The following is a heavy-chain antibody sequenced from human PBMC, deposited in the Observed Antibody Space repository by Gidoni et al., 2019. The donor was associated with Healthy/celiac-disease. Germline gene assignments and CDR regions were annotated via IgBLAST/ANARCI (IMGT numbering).Heavy chain of an antibody. J-gene: IGHJ4*02. D-gene: IGHD2-15*01. CDR2: ISLISGSI. CDR3: AKDSRFCSGYHLDY. Sequence: EVQLVESGGGLVQPGRSLRLYGEASGFPLDDYAMHWVLQAPGKGLECVPGISLISGSIGYADSVKGRFTISRDYAKNSLFLQMNSLRAEDTAFYCCAKDSRFCSGYHLDYWGQGTLVTVSS. CDR1: GFPLDDYA. V-gene: IGHV3-9*01.